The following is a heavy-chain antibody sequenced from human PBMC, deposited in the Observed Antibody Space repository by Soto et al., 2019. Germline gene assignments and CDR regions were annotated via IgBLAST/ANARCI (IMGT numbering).Heavy chain of an antibody. CDR3: SKTHIVVVPAAIIDF. V-gene: IGHV3-23*01. CDR2: ISGSGGST. J-gene: IGHJ3*01. Sequence: EVQLLESGGGLEQPGGSLRVSCAASGFSFSSYAMSWVRQAPGKGLEWVSGISGSGGSTYYADSVKGRFTISRDNSKNTLYQQMTSLRAEDTAVYYCSKTHIVVVPAAIIDFWGQGTMVTVSS. D-gene: IGHD2-2*01. CDR1: GFSFSSYA.